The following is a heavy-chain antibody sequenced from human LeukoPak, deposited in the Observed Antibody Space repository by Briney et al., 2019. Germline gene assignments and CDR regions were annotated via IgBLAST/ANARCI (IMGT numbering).Heavy chain of an antibody. V-gene: IGHV4-38-2*02. D-gene: IGHD5-12*01. CDR2: IRHDGHT. Sequence: SETLSLTCTVSGFFSTAYYWGWIRQPPGKGLEWIASIRHDGHTYYNPSLRSQVTISVDISRNQFSLKLNSLTAADTAAYYCARQVATKGEWAFDVWGQGTMVTVSS. CDR3: ARQVATKGEWAFDV. J-gene: IGHJ3*01. CDR1: GFFSTAYY.